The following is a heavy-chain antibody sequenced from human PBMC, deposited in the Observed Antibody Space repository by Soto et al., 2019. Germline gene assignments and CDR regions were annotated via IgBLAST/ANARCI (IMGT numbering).Heavy chain of an antibody. V-gene: IGHV4-59*08. CDR1: GGSISGYY. CDR2: IYYSGSA. CDR3: ARPVNYYYYYMDV. J-gene: IGHJ6*03. Sequence: PSETLSLTCTVSGGSISGYYWSWIRQPPGKGLEWIGYIYYSGSAYFSPSLKSRVTISADTSKNQFSLKLSSVTAADTAVYYCARPVNYYYYYMDVWGKGTMVTVSS.